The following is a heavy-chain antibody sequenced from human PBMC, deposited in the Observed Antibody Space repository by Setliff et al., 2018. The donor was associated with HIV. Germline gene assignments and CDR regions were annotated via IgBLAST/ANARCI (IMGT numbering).Heavy chain of an antibody. CDR2: IDPSDSYT. D-gene: IGHD2-15*01. V-gene: IGHV5-10-1*01. CDR1: GYSFTTYW. J-gene: IGHJ3*02. CDR3: ARVGPGHRDGRIYDTFDI. Sequence: GESLKISCMGSGYSFTTYWITWVRQMPGKGLEWMGRIDPSDSYTDYSQSFHGHVTLSVDRSINTAYLQWSSLKASDTAMYYCARVGPGHRDGRIYDTFDIWGQGTLGTVS.